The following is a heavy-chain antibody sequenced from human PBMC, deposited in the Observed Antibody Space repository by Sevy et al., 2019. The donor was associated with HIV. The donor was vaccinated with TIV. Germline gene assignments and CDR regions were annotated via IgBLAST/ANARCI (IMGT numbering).Heavy chain of an antibody. Sequence: SETLSLTCAVSGGSISSGLYSWNWIRQPPGKGLEWIGNIYHTGPPYYNPSLKSRVTISVDTSKNQFSLRLNSVTAADTAVYYCARDSGDYPYYFDHWGQGTLVTVSS. CDR2: IYHTGPP. CDR3: ARDSGDYPYYFDH. CDR1: GGSISSGLYS. J-gene: IGHJ4*02. V-gene: IGHV4-30-2*01. D-gene: IGHD4-17*01.